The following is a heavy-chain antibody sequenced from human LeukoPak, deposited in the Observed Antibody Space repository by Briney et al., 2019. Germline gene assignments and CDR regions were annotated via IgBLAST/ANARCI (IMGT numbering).Heavy chain of an antibody. Sequence: PSETLSLTCPVSGGSINSSRYCWGWIRQPPGKGLEWIGSIDYSGSTYYNPSLKSRVTISVDTSKNQFSLKMNSVTAADTAVYYCARQYFGYDIIGPYSHFDFWGQGTLVTVSS. V-gene: IGHV4-39*01. CDR3: ARQYFGYDIIGPYSHFDF. CDR2: IDYSGST. CDR1: GGSINSSRYC. J-gene: IGHJ4*02. D-gene: IGHD3-22*01.